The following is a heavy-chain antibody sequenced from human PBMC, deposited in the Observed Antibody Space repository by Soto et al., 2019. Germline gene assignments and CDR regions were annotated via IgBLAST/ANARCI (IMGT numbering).Heavy chain of an antibody. CDR2: ITSDGKSK. CDR3: ARESGDWPLNWFDP. CDR1: GSNFSNHW. Sequence: WVSLRLSCVASGSNFSNHWMHWVRQRPAEGLVWVSRITSDGKSKAYAESVKGRFAIFRDNAKNTLYLQMNGLTAEDTAVYYCARESGDWPLNWFDPWGQGPLVTVSS. D-gene: IGHD2-21*02. J-gene: IGHJ5*02. V-gene: IGHV3-74*01.